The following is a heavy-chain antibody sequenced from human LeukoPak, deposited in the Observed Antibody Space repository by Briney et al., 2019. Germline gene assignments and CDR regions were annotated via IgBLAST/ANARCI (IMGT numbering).Heavy chain of an antibody. CDR2: ISWDGGGT. D-gene: IGHD3-10*01. CDR3: AKVAAEYGSGSYSPADY. Sequence: PGGSLRLSCAASGFTFDDYTTHWVRQAPGKGLEWVSLISWDGGGTYYADSVKGRFTISRDNSKNTLYLQMNSLRPEDTAVYYCAKVAAEYGSGSYSPADYWGQGTLVTVSS. CDR1: GFTFDDYT. V-gene: IGHV3-43*01. J-gene: IGHJ4*02.